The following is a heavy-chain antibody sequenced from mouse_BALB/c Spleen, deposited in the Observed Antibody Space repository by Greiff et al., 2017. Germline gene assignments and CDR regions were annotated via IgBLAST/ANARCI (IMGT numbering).Heavy chain of an antibody. D-gene: IGHD2-1*01. Sequence: VKLMESGAELARPGASVKLSCKASGYTFTSYWMQWVKQRPGQGLEWIGAIYPGDGDTRYTQKFKGKATLTADKSSSTAYMQLSSLASEDSAVYYCARGDGNYILYAMDYWGQGTSVTVSS. V-gene: IGHV1-87*01. CDR3: ARGDGNYILYAMDY. CDR2: IYPGDGDT. CDR1: GYTFTSYW. J-gene: IGHJ4*01.